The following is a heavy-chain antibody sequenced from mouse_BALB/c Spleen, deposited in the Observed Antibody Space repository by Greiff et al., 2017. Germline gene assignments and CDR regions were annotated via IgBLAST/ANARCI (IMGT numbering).Heavy chain of an antibody. Sequence: DVKLQESGPGLVKPSQSLSLTCTVTGYSITSDYAWNWIRQFPGNKLEWMGYISYSGSTSYNPSLKSRISITRDTSKNQFFLQLNSVTTEDTATYYCARSTPQLGPFAYWGQGTLVTVSA. CDR2: ISYSGST. CDR1: GYSITSDYA. V-gene: IGHV3-2*02. CDR3: ARSTPQLGPFAY. J-gene: IGHJ3*01. D-gene: IGHD4-1*02.